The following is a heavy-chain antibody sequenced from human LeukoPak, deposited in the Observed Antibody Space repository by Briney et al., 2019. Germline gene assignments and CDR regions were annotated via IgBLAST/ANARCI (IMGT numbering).Heavy chain of an antibody. D-gene: IGHD3-22*01. CDR1: GGSISSYY. CDR3: ARDYYYDSRFDP. Sequence: SETLSLTCTVSGGSISSYYWSWIRQPPGKGLEWIGYIYYSGSTNYNPSLKSRVTISVDTSKNQFSLKLSSVTAADTAVYYCARDYYYDSRFDPCGQGTLVTVSS. CDR2: IYYSGST. V-gene: IGHV4-59*01. J-gene: IGHJ5*02.